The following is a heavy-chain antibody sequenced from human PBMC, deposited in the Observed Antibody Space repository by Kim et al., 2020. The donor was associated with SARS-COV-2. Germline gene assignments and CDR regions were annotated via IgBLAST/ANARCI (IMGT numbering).Heavy chain of an antibody. D-gene: IGHD5-12*01. V-gene: IGHV4-59*13. CDR2: VHFSGLT. J-gene: IGHJ6*02. Sequence: SETLSLTCTVSNASISVSLCSWIRQPPGKGLEWIGFVHFSGLTHYNPSLKSRVSISVDTSKTQVSLKLTSVTAADTAVYYCARPLGKGYTMDVWGQGTTVTVSS. CDR3: ARPLGKGYTMDV. CDR1: NASISVSL.